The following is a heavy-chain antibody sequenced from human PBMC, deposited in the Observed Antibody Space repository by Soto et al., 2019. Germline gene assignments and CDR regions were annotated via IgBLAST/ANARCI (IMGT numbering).Heavy chain of an antibody. Sequence: ASVKVSCKVCGYTLTDLSMHCVRQAPGKGLEWMGGFDPEDGETIYAQKFQGRVTMTEDTSTDTAYMELSSLRSEDTAVYYCATVGSRFLEWFPYYFDYWGQGTLLTVSS. V-gene: IGHV1-24*01. J-gene: IGHJ4*02. CDR2: FDPEDGET. D-gene: IGHD3-3*01. CDR3: ATVGSRFLEWFPYYFDY. CDR1: GYTLTDLS.